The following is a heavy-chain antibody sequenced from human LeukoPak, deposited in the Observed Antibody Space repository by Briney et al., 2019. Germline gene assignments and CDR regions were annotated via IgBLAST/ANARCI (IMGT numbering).Heavy chain of an antibody. CDR2: IIPIFGTA. J-gene: IGHJ6*02. CDR3: AIKTTVTTLGAYYYYGMDV. V-gene: IGHV1-69*13. CDR1: GGTFSSYA. Sequence: SLKVSCKASGGTFSSYAISWVRQAPGQGLEWMGGIIPIFGTANYAQKFQGRVTITADESTSTAYMELSSLRSEDTAVYYCAIKTTVTTLGAYYYYGMDVWGQGTTVTVSS. D-gene: IGHD4-17*01.